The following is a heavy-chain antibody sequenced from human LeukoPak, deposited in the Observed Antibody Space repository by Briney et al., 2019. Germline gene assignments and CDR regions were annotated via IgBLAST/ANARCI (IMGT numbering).Heavy chain of an antibody. J-gene: IGHJ5*02. D-gene: IGHD3-10*01. CDR2: INHSGST. Sequence: SETLSLTCAVYGGSFSGYYWSWIRQPPGKGLEWIGEINHSGSTNYNPSLKSRVTISVDTSKNQFSLKLSSVTAADTAVYYCARKEFMVPGRINWFDPWGQGTLVTVSS. V-gene: IGHV4-34*01. CDR1: GGSFSGYY. CDR3: ARKEFMVPGRINWFDP.